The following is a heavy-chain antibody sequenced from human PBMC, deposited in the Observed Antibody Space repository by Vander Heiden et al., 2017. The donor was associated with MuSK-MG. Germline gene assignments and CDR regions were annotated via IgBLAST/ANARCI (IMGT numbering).Heavy chain of an antibody. V-gene: IGHV3-73*02. J-gene: IGHJ3*02. Sequence: EVQLVESGGGLVQPGGSLKLSCAASGFTFSGSAMHWVRQASGKGLEWVGRIRSKANRDATAYAASVKGRFTISRDDSKNTAYLQMNSLKTEDTAVYNCTKDAFDIWCQGTMVTVSS. CDR1: GFTFSGSA. CDR2: IRSKANRDAT. CDR3: TKDAFDI.